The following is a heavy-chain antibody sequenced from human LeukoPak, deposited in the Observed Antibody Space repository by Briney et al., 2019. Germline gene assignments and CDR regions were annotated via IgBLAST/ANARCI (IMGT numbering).Heavy chain of an antibody. CDR2: IRYDGSNK. V-gene: IGHV3-30*02. D-gene: IGHD3-3*01. CDR1: GFTFSSCG. CDR3: AKDRQYYDFWSGYYD. Sequence: GGSLRLSCAASGFTFSSCGMHWVRQAPGKGLEWVAFIRYDGSNKYYADSVKGRFTISRDNSKNTLYLQMNSLRAEDTAVYYCAKDRQYYDFWSGYYDWGQGTLVTVSS. J-gene: IGHJ4*02.